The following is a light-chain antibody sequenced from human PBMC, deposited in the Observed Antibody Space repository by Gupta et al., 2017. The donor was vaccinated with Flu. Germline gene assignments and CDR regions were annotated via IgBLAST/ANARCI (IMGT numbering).Light chain of an antibody. CDR3: TSYTSRSTEV. CDR2: EVS. V-gene: IGLV2-14*01. Sequence: QSALTQPASVSGSPGQSIPISCTGSSSDVGGYKFVSWYQQHQGKAPSLCIYEVSNRPSGVSNRFSGSKAGNTDFLTTAGQQAEDEAYFYCTSYTSRSTEVFGAGTKLTVL. J-gene: IGLJ2*01. CDR1: SSDVGGYKF.